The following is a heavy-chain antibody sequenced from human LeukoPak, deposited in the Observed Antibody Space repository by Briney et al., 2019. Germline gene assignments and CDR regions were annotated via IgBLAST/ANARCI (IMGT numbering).Heavy chain of an antibody. CDR1: GFTLSTYA. D-gene: IGHD3-16*01. CDR3: ARIRGGPIDY. Sequence: GGSLRLSCAASGFTLSTYAMHWVRQAPGKGLEWVAVISYDGTDTYYADSVKGRFTIPRDTSKNSLYLQMNSLRPEDTAVFYCARIRGGPIDYWGQGTLVTVSS. V-gene: IGHV3-30-3*01. J-gene: IGHJ4*02. CDR2: ISYDGTDT.